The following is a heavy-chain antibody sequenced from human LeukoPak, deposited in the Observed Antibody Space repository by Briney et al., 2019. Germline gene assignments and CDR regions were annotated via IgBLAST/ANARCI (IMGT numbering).Heavy chain of an antibody. CDR2: IAHDGSNR. V-gene: IGHV3-30*02. J-gene: IGHJ4*02. CDR1: GFTFSTYW. Sequence: GGSLRLSCAASGFTFSTYWMSWVRQAPGKGLEWVAFIAHDGSNRYYADSVKGRFTVSRDNSKNTLYLQMSSLRAEDTAVYYCAKDRGQWLSSDYWGQGTLVTVSS. CDR3: AKDRGQWLSSDY. D-gene: IGHD6-19*01.